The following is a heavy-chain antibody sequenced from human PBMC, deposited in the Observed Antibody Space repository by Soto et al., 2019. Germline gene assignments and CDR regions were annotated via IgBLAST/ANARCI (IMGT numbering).Heavy chain of an antibody. V-gene: IGHV4-59*12. CDR3: ARTSRFDS. CDR1: NDSISPYY. CDR2: IYYSGST. J-gene: IGHJ4*02. Sequence: SETLSLTCTVSNDSISPYYWSWIRQPPGKGLEWIGFIYYSGSTTYNPSLKSRVNISVATSKNQFSLKLSSVTAADTAVYYCARTSRFDSWGQGTLVTVSS. D-gene: IGHD6-6*01.